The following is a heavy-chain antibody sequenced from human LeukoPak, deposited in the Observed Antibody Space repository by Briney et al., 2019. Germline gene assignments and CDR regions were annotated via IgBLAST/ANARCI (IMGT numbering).Heavy chain of an antibody. D-gene: IGHD3-10*01. Sequence: PSETLSLTCAVYGGSFSGYYWSWIRQPPGQGLEWIGEINHSGSTNYNPSLKSRVTISVDTSKNQFSLKLSSVTAADTAVYYCAINPYYGSGSFLINWGQGTLVTVSS. CDR3: AINPYYGSGSFLIN. V-gene: IGHV4-34*01. CDR2: INHSGST. CDR1: GGSFSGYY. J-gene: IGHJ4*02.